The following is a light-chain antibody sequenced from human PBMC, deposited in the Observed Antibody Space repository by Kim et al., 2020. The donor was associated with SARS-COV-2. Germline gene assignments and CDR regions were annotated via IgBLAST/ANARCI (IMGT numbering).Light chain of an antibody. CDR2: GAS. CDR1: QSVNID. CDR3: QQYKNWPLT. J-gene: IGKJ4*01. Sequence: ELVMTQSPATLSESPGERATLSCRASQSVNIDLAWYQQKPGQAPRLLIYGASTRATDIPARFTGSGSGTEFTLTISSLQSEYFAVYYCQQYKNWPLTFGGGTKVDIK. V-gene: IGKV3-15*01.